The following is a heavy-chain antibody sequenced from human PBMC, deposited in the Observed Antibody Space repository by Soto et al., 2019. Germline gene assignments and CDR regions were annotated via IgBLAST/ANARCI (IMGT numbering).Heavy chain of an antibody. CDR2: IYYSGST. Sequence: SETLSLTCTVSGGSISSGGYYWSWIRQHPGKGLEWIGYIYYSGSTYYNPSLKSRVTISVDTSKNQFSLKLSSVTAADTAVYYCARAPKRVTALWIHTYGMDVWGEGTTLSV. CDR1: GGSISSGGYY. V-gene: IGHV4-31*03. CDR3: ARAPKRVTALWIHTYGMDV. J-gene: IGHJ6*02. D-gene: IGHD2-21*02.